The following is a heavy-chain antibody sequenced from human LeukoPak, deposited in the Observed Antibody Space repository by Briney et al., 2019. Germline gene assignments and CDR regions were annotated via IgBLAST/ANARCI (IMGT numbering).Heavy chain of an antibody. CDR2: INPSGGST. CDR1: GYTFTSYY. D-gene: IGHD3-22*01. J-gene: IGHJ4*02. V-gene: IGHV1-46*01. Sequence: GASVKVSCKASGYTFTSYYMHWVRQAPGQGLEWMGIINPSGGSTSYAQKFQGRVTMTRDTSTSTVNMELSSLRSEDTAVYYCARGGGPPYYYDSSGYYLRSGCFDYWGQGTLVTVSS. CDR3: ARGGGPPYYYDSSGYYLRSGCFDY.